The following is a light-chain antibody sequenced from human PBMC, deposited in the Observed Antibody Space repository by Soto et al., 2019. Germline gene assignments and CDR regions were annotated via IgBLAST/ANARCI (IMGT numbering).Light chain of an antibody. CDR1: QSVASY. CDR2: GAS. V-gene: IGKV3-11*01. J-gene: IGKJ5*01. CDR3: QKRSDWPIT. Sequence: EIVLTQTPATLSLSPGERATLSCRASQSVASYLAWYQQKPGQAPSLLISGASNRATGVPARFSGSGSGTDFTLTISSLQPDDFALYYCQKRSDWPITFGQGTRLEIK.